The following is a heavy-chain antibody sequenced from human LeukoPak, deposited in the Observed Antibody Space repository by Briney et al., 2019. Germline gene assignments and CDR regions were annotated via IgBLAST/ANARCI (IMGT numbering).Heavy chain of an antibody. CDR1: GFTFSSYA. V-gene: IGHV3-23*01. J-gene: IGHJ4*02. CDR3: AKMSGYYDSSGHTPVDY. D-gene: IGHD3-22*01. CDR2: NSGSGGST. Sequence: GGSLRLSCAASGFTFSSYAMSWVRQAPGKGLEWVSANSGSGGSTDYADSVKGRFTISRDNSKNTLYLQMNSLRAEGTAVYYCAKMSGYYDSSGHTPVDYWGQGTLVTVSS.